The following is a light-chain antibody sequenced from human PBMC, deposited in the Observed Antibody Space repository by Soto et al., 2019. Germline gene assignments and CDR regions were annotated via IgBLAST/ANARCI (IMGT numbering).Light chain of an antibody. CDR2: WAS. V-gene: IGKV4-1*01. J-gene: IGKJ1*01. CDR1: QSVLYSSNNKNF. Sequence: DIVMTQSPDSLAVSLGERATINCKSSQSVLYSSNNKNFLAWYQQKPGQPPKLLFYWASTRESGVPDRISGRGSGTDFTLTIGNLQAEDVAVYYCQQYLNAPLTFGQGTKVEIK. CDR3: QQYLNAPLT.